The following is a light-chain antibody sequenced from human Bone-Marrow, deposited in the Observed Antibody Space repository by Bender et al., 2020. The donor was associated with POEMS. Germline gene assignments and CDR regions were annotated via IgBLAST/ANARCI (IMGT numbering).Light chain of an antibody. V-gene: IGLV2-23*01. CDR3: CSYAGSYTRV. Sequence: QSALTQPASVSGFPGQSISISCTGTSSDVGSYNLVSWYQQHPGKAPKVMIYEGSMRPSGVSNRFSGSKSGNTASLTISGLQAEDEADYYCCSYAGSYTRVFGGGTKLTVL. CDR2: EGS. CDR1: SSDVGSYNL. J-gene: IGLJ2*01.